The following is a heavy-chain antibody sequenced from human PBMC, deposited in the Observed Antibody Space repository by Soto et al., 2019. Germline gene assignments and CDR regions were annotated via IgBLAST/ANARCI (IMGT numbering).Heavy chain of an antibody. J-gene: IGHJ6*02. CDR3: ARDGNYEYYGMDV. V-gene: IGHV1-3*01. Sequence: ASVKVSCKASGYTFTSYAMHWLRQSPGQRLEWMGWINAGNGNTKYSQKFQGRVTITRDTSASTAYMELSSLRSEDTAVYYCARDGNYEYYGMDVWGQGTTVTVSS. CDR1: GYTFTSYA. CDR2: INAGNGNT. D-gene: IGHD1-26*01.